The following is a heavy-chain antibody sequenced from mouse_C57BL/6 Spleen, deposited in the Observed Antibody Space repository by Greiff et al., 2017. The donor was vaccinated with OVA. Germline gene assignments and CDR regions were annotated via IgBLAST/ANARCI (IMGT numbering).Heavy chain of an antibody. V-gene: IGHV1-54*01. CDR1: GYAFTNYL. CDR2: INPGSGGT. J-gene: IGHJ4*01. CDR3: ARSDGYYYAMDY. Sequence: QVQLKESGAELVRPGTSVKVSCKASGYAFTNYLIEWVKQRPGQGLEWIGVINPGSGGTNYNEKFKGKATLTADKSSSTAYMQLSSLTSEDSAVYCCARSDGYYYAMDYWGQGTSVTVSS.